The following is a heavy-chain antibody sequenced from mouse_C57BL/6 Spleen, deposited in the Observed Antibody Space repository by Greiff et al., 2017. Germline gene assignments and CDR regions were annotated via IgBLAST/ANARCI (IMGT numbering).Heavy chain of an antibody. D-gene: IGHD2-3*01. V-gene: IGHV1-69*01. J-gene: IGHJ2*01. Sequence: QVQLQQPGAELVMPGASVKLSCKASGYTFTSYWMHWVKQRPGQGLEWIGEIDPSDSYTNYNQKFKGKSTLTVDKSSSTAYMQLSSLTSEDSAVYYCARGLDGYYLLGDYWGQGTTLTVSS. CDR2: IDPSDSYT. CDR1: GYTFTSYW. CDR3: ARGLDGYYLLGDY.